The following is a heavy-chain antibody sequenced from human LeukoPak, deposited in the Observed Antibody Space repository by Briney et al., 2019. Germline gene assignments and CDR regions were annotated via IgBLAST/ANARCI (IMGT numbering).Heavy chain of an antibody. V-gene: IGHV3-30-3*01. D-gene: IGHD3-3*01. Sequence: GGSPRLSCAASGFTFSSYAMHWVRQAPGKGLEWVAVISYDGSNKYYADSVKGRFTISRDNSKNTLYLQMNSLRAEDTAVYYCARDYNDFWSGYYFSAPNYYGMDVWGQGTTVTVSS. CDR2: ISYDGSNK. CDR1: GFTFSSYA. J-gene: IGHJ6*02. CDR3: ARDYNDFWSGYYFSAPNYYGMDV.